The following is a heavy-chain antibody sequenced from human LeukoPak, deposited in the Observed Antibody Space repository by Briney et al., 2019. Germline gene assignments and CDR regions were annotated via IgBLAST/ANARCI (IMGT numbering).Heavy chain of an antibody. V-gene: IGHV3-48*01. J-gene: IGHJ4*02. D-gene: IGHD6-6*01. CDR2: LSSSSSTI. Sequence: GGSLRLSCAASGFTFSSYSMNWVRQAPGKGLEWVSYLSSSSSTIYYADSVKGRFTISRDNAKNSLYLQMNSPRAEDTAVYYCARDLGEARISDYWGQGTLVTVSS. CDR3: ARDLGEARISDY. CDR1: GFTFSSYS.